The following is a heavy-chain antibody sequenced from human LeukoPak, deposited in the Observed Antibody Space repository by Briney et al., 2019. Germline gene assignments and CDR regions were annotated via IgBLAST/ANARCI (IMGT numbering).Heavy chain of an antibody. CDR1: GGSFSGYY. CDR2: INRSGST. V-gene: IGHV4-34*01. J-gene: IGHJ4*02. CDR3: ARVGCTGGTCYSRDFDF. D-gene: IGHD2-15*01. Sequence: SETLSLTCAVYGGSFSGYYWSWIRQPPEKGLEWIAEINRSGSTNYNPSLKSRVTISVDTSKNQFSLNLNSVTAADTAVYYCARVGCTGGTCYSRDFDFWGQGTLVTVSS.